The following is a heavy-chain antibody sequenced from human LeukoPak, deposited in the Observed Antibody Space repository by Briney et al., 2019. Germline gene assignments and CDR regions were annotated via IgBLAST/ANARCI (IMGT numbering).Heavy chain of an antibody. CDR2: ISAYNGNT. J-gene: IGHJ2*01. CDR1: GYTFTNHG. V-gene: IGHV1-18*01. CDR3: ARDFALGETRYFDL. D-gene: IGHD3-10*01. Sequence: ASVKVSCKASGYTFTNHGISWVRQAPGQGLEWMGWISAYNGNTKYAQKVQGRVTVTTDTSTSTAYMELRSLRSDDTAVYYCARDFALGETRYFDLWGRGTLVTVSS.